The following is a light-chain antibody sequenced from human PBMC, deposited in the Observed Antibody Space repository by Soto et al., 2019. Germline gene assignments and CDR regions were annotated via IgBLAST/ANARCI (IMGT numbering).Light chain of an antibody. CDR2: DAS. CDR1: QSISSW. CDR3: QQYNSHST. V-gene: IGKV1-5*01. J-gene: IGKJ1*01. Sequence: DIQMTQSPSTLSASVGDRVTITCRASQSISSWLAWYQQKPGKAPKLLIYDASSLESGVPSRFSGSGSGTEFTLTISSLQPDYFATYYCQQYNSHSTFGQGTKVEIK.